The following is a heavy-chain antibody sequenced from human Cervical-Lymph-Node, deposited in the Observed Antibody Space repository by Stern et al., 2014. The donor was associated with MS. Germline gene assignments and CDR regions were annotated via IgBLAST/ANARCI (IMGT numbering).Heavy chain of an antibody. D-gene: IGHD5-18*01. CDR3: ASGYRIFDY. J-gene: IGHJ4*02. V-gene: IGHV4-61*02. CDR1: GGSISSGSDY. CDR2: IHPSGSA. Sequence: MQLVESGPGLVKPSQTLSLTCNVSGGSISSGSDYWSWLRQPVGKGLQWIGRIHPSGSAYYTPSLKSRVTISTDTSKNQFSLELTSATAADTAIYYCASGYRIFDYWGQGSLVTVSS.